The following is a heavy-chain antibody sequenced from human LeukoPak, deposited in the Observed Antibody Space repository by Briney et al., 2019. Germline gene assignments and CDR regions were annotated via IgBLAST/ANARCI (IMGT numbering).Heavy chain of an antibody. V-gene: IGHV1-69*04. J-gene: IGHJ4*02. Sequence: EASVKVSCKASGGTFSSYAISWVRQAPGQGLEWMGRIIPILGIANYAQKFQGRVTITADKSTSTAYMELSSLRSEDTAVYYCAGDPGRDYYGSGSYFSYWGQGTLVTVSS. CDR2: IIPILGIA. CDR3: AGDPGRDYYGSGSYFSY. D-gene: IGHD3-10*01. CDR1: GGTFSSYA.